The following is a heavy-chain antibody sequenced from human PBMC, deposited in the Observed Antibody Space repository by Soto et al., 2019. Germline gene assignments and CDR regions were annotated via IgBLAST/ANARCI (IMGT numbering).Heavy chain of an antibody. CDR3: ARGNYGGDYGPDC. J-gene: IGHJ4*02. Sequence: GGSLRLSWAASGFTFSSYAMSWVRQAPGKGLEWVSAISGSGGSTYYADSVKGRFTISRDNSKNSLYLQMSSLRAEDTAVYYCARGNYGGDYGPDCWGQGTLVTVSS. CDR1: GFTFSSYA. V-gene: IGHV3-23*01. CDR2: ISGSGGST. D-gene: IGHD2-21*02.